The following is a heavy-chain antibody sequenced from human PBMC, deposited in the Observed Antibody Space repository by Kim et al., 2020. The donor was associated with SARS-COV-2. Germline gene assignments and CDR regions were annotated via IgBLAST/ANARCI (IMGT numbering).Heavy chain of an antibody. J-gene: IGHJ5*02. D-gene: IGHD2-2*01. Sequence: SQGRVTMTRDTSTSTVYMELSSLRSEDTAVYYCARHCSSTSCSETSPFDPWGQGTLVTVSS. V-gene: IGHV1-46*01. CDR3: ARHCSSTSCSETSPFDP.